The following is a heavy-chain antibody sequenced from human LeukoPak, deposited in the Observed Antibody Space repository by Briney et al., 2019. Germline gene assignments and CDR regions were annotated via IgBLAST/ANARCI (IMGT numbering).Heavy chain of an antibody. V-gene: IGHV4-59*08. D-gene: IGHD6-19*01. J-gene: IGHJ4*02. Sequence: SETLSLTCTASGGSISSYYWSWIRQPPGKGLEWIGYIYYSGSTNYNPSLKSRVTISVDTSKNQFSLKLSSVTAADTAVYYCASTLIAVAGKGPFDYWGQGTLVTVSS. CDR2: IYYSGST. CDR1: GGSISSYY. CDR3: ASTLIAVAGKGPFDY.